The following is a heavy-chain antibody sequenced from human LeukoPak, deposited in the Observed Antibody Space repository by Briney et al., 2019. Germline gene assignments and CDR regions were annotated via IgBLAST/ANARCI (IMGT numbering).Heavy chain of an antibody. CDR2: ISSSGSYI. D-gene: IGHD1-14*01. V-gene: IGHV3-21*01. CDR1: GFTFSSYT. J-gene: IGHJ4*02. CDR3: AREGPINTGDIDY. Sequence: GGSLRLFCAASGFTFSSYTMNWVRQAPGKGLEWVSSISSSGSYIFHADSVKGRFTISRDNAKNSLYLQMNSLRAEDTAVYYCAREGPINTGDIDYWGQGTLVTVSS.